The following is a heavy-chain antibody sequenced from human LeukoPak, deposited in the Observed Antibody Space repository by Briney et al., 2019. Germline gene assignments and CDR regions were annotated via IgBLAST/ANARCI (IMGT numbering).Heavy chain of an antibody. CDR3: ARAVTSTEGY. CDR2: INDGGSGK. J-gene: IGHJ4*02. V-gene: IGHV3-7*03. CDR1: GFVFSNYW. Sequence: GSLGLSCAASGFVFSNYWMTWVRQAPGKGLEWVASINDGGSGKYYVDSVKGRFTISRDNAQKSLYLEMHSLRAEDTAVYYCARAVTSTEGYWGQGTLVTVSS. D-gene: IGHD4-17*01.